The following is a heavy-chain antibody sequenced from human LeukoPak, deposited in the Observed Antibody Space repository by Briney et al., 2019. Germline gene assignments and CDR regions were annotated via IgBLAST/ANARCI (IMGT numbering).Heavy chain of an antibody. CDR2: IIPIFGTA. J-gene: IGHJ6*03. V-gene: IGHV1-69*06. D-gene: IGHD5-24*01. Sequence: GASVKVSCKTSGYTFTSYDLNWVRQATGQGLEWMGVIIPIFGTANYAQKFQGRVTITADKSTSTAYMELSSLRSEDTAVYYCARTDGYNPFYYYYYYMDVWGKGTTVTVSS. CDR1: GYTFTSYD. CDR3: ARTDGYNPFYYYYYYMDV.